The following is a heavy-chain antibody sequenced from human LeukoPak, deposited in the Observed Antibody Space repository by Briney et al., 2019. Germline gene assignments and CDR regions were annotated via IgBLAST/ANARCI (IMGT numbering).Heavy chain of an antibody. V-gene: IGHV6-1*01. CDR2: TYYRSEWYS. D-gene: IGHD3-3*02. CDR3: ARGTSRAFNY. J-gene: IGHJ4*02. CDR1: GDSVSSNSAC. Sequence: SQTLSLTCVIYGDSVSSNSACWTWIRQSPSRGLEWLGRTYYRSEWYSDYAVSVRSRITINSDTSNNQFSLHLNSVTPEDTAVYYCARGTSRAFNYWGQGTLVTVSS.